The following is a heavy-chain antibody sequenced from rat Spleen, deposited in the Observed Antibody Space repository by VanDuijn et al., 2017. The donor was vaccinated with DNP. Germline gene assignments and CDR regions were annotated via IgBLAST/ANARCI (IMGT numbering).Heavy chain of an antibody. V-gene: IGHV5-58*01. CDR2: INTDGGST. CDR1: GFTFNSYW. Sequence: EVQLVESGGGLVQPGRSLKLSCVASGFTFNSYWMYWIRRAPGKGLEWVSSINTDGGSTFYPDSVKGRFTISRDNAKSTLYLQMDSLRSEDTATYYCASKVFPYYSGSNWFTYWGQGTLVTVSS. J-gene: IGHJ3*01. CDR3: ASKVFPYYSGSNWFTY. D-gene: IGHD1-1*01.